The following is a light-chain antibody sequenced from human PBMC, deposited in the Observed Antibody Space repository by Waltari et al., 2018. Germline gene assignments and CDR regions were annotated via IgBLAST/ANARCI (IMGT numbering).Light chain of an antibody. CDR1: SSIIGRHT. J-gene: IGLJ3*02. V-gene: IGLV1-44*01. CDR2: DTN. CDR3: SVWDDRLNGNWL. Sequence: QSVVTQPPSASGTPGQTRTLTCSGSSSIIGRHTLNWYQKLPGTAPRLIIFDTNKWPSGVPDRFSGSKSGTSASLAISGLQPEDEGEYYCSVWDDRLNGNWLFGGGTKVTVL.